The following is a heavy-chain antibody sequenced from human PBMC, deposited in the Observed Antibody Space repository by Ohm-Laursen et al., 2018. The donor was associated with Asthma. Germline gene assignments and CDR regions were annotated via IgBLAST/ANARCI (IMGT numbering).Heavy chain of an antibody. D-gene: IGHD1-14*01. CDR1: GFTFSSHG. CDR3: AKDLLRDNRIDY. J-gene: IGHJ4*02. CDR2: ISYDESNK. Sequence: RSLRLSCAASGFTFSSHGMHWVRQAPGKGLEWVAVISYDESNKYYADSVKGRFTISRDNSKNTLYLQMNSLRAEDTAVYYCAKDLLRDNRIDYWGQGTLVTVSS. V-gene: IGHV3-30*18.